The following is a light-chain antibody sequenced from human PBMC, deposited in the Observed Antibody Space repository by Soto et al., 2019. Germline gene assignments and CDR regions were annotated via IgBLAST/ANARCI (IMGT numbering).Light chain of an antibody. CDR3: QQYNEWPLT. CDR2: FAS. Sequence: EIVMTQSPATLSVSPGERATLSCRASQSVSNNLAWSQQKPGQAPRLLIYFASTRATGVPARFSGSGSGTELTLPISSLQSEDFAVYYCQQYNEWPLTFGGGTKVETK. V-gene: IGKV3-15*01. CDR1: QSVSNN. J-gene: IGKJ4*01.